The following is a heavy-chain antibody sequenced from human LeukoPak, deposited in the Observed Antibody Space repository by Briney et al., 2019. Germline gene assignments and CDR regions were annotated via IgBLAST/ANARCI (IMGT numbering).Heavy chain of an antibody. CDR1: GFTFSNYR. CDR2: ISSSSIYI. J-gene: IGHJ5*02. Sequence: PGGSLRLSCAASGFTFSNYRMNWVRQAPGKGLEWVSSISSSSIYIYYADSLKGRFTISRDNAKNSLYLQMNSLRADDTAVYYCVRGYSYGWFDPWGQGTLVTVSS. V-gene: IGHV3-21*04. CDR3: VRGYSYGWFDP. D-gene: IGHD5-12*01.